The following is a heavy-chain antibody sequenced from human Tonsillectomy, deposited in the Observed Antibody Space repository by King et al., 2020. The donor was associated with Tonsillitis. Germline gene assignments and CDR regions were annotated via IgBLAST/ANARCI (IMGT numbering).Heavy chain of an antibody. CDR3: ARAGYSSGYDY. D-gene: IGHD5-12*01. CDR2: INEDGSAK. J-gene: IGHJ4*01. Sequence: EVQLVESGGGLVQPGGSLRLSCSASRFTFSNYWMAWVRQAPGKGLEWVANINEDGSAKYYVDSLKGRFTISRDNAQNSLFLQMYSLRAEDTAVYFCARAGYSSGYDYWGQGSLVTVSS. CDR1: RFTFSNYW. V-gene: IGHV3-7*01.